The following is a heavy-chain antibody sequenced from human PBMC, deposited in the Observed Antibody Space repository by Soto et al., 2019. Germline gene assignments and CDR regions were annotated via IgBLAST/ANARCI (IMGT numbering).Heavy chain of an antibody. CDR1: GFSLSTSGVG. Sequence: QITLKESGPTLVKPTQTLTLTCTLSGFSLSTSGVGVGWIRQPPGKALEWLALIYWDDDKRYSPFLKSRLTIXKXTSKNQVVLTMTNMDPVDTATHYCAHSTDTIMALDYWGQGTLVTVSS. CDR2: IYWDDDK. J-gene: IGHJ4*02. CDR3: AHSTDTIMALDY. D-gene: IGHD5-18*01. V-gene: IGHV2-5*02.